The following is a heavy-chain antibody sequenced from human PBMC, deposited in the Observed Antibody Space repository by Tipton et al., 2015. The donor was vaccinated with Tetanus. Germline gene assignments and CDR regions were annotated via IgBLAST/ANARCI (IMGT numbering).Heavy chain of an antibody. CDR1: GDSITRDGYS. V-gene: IGHV4-30-2*01. D-gene: IGHD3-10*01. J-gene: IGHJ4*02. Sequence: TLSLTCTVSGDSITRDGYSWHWIRQPPGKGLEWIGYISDGGQSYYSPSLERRATISRDMSNNHFSLKLTSVTAADTAVYYCARSKLLWFGESLSGFDSWGQGTLVTVSS. CDR2: ISDGGQS. CDR3: ARSKLLWFGESLSGFDS.